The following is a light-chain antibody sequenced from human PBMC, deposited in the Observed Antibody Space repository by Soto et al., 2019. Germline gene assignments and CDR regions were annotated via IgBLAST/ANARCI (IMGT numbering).Light chain of an antibody. Sequence: DILLTQSPLSLSVTPGQSASISFSSSQSVLHSDGKTHLYWYLQRPGQPPHLLIYEVSHRFSGVPDRFSGNWSGPDFTLTVSRVEYEYVGVDYCMQTKQLPLTFGQGTKVDIK. J-gene: IGKJ1*01. CDR1: QSVLHSDGKTH. V-gene: IGKV2D-29*01. CDR2: EVS. CDR3: MQTKQLPLT.